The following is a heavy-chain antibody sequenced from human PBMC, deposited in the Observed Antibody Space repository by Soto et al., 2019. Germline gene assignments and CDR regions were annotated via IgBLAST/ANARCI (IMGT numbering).Heavy chain of an antibody. D-gene: IGHD3-22*01. CDR2: IYYSGST. V-gene: IGHV4-61*01. J-gene: IGHJ4*02. CDR1: GGSVNTAPYY. Sequence: PSEPLSLTCTVSGGSVNTAPYYWSWIRQPPGKGLEWIGYIYYSGSTNYNPSLRSRVSISLDTSKNQFSLNLSSVTAAATAVYFCARGHHNFYNTSGYYLCFDYWSQGTLVT. CDR3: ARGHHNFYNTSGYYLCFDY.